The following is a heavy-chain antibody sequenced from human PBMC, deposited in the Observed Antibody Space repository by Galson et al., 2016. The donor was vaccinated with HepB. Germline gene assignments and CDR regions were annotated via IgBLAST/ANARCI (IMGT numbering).Heavy chain of an antibody. V-gene: IGHV3-53*01. CDR3: AVRYSSIWYFQH. D-gene: IGHD6-13*01. CDR1: GFIVSSND. J-gene: IGHJ1*01. CDR2: LYSGGST. Sequence: SLRLSCAASGFIVSSNDMSWVRQAPGKGLEWVSVLYSGGSTYYADSVKGRFTISRDNSKNTVDLQIHSLGAEDTAIYYCAVRYSSIWYFQHWGRGTLVSVSS.